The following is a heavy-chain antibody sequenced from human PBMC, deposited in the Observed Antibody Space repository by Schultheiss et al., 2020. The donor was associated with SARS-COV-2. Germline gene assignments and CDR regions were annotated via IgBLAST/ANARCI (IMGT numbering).Heavy chain of an antibody. CDR2: IYHSGST. D-gene: IGHD6-13*01. Sequence: SETLSLTCAVSGYSISSGYYWGWIRQPPGKGLEWIGSIYHSGSTYYNPSLKSRVTISVDTSKNQFSLKLSSVAAADTAVYYCAKVFPQGIVPFGTHSPFDPWGQGSLVTVS. CDR1: GYSISSGYY. CDR3: AKVFPQGIVPFGTHSPFDP. J-gene: IGHJ5*02. V-gene: IGHV4-38-2*01.